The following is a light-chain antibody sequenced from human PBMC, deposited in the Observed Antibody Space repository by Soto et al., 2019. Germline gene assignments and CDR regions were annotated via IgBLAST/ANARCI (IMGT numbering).Light chain of an antibody. J-gene: IGLJ3*02. V-gene: IGLV2-14*03. CDR3: SSCTLNTTRV. Sequence: QSALTQPASVSGSPGQTITISCAGTTSDIGSYNFVSWYQQHPGTAPKLIIYEVTNRPLGISSRFSGSRSCNTASLTISGLRTEDEAHYYCSSCTLNTTRVFGGGTKVTVL. CDR1: TSDIGSYNF. CDR2: EVT.